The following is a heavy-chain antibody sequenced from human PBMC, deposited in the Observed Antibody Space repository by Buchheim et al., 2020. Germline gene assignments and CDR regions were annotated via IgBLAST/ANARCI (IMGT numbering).Heavy chain of an antibody. V-gene: IGHV4-34*02. J-gene: IGHJ4*02. CDR1: GGSFSDYY. CDR3: ARGSRATVTTFFY. Sequence: QVQLQQWGAGLLKPSETLSLTCAVYGGSFSDYYWTWVRQPPGKGLEWIGEINHSGTTNYNPSLKSRVTISVDTPKSQFSLKLGSVTATDTAVYYCARGSRATVTTFFYWGRGTL. CDR2: INHSGTT. D-gene: IGHD4-11*01.